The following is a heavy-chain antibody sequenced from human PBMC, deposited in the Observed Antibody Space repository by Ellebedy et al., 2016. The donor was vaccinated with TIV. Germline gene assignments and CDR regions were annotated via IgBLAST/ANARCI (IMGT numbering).Heavy chain of an antibody. D-gene: IGHD5-24*01. J-gene: IGHJ4*02. V-gene: IGHV3-21*01. CDR3: ARGASRWLQLRYYFDY. CDR2: ISSSSSYI. Sequence: GESLKISCAASGFTFSSYAMSWVRQAPGKGLEWVSSISSSSSYIYYADSVKGRFTISRDNSKNTLYLQMNSLRAEDTAVYYCARGASRWLQLRYYFDYWGQGTRVTVSS. CDR1: GFTFSSYA.